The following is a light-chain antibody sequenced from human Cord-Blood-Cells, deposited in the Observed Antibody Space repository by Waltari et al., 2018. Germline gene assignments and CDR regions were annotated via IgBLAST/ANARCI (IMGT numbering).Light chain of an antibody. J-gene: IGKJ1*01. CDR3: QQYGSSPWT. Sequence: EIVLTQSPGTLSLSPGERATLSCRASQSVSSSYLAWYQQKPGQAPRLLIDGASSRAPGIPDRFSGSGSGTDFTLTISRLEPEDFAVYYCQQYGSSPWTFGQGTKVEIK. CDR1: QSVSSSY. CDR2: GAS. V-gene: IGKV3-20*01.